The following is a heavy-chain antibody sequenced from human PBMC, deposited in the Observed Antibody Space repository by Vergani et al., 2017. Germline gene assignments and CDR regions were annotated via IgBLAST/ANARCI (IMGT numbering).Heavy chain of an antibody. D-gene: IGHD3-9*01. CDR2: IYRTGRT. CDR1: GFSIDTGYY. CDR3: ARRSGIVYDIFSGTQYFFDF. V-gene: IGHV4-38-2*01. Sequence: QVQLQESCPGLVKPSETLSLTCAVSGFSIDTGYYWDWIRQPPGKGLEWIGSIYRTGRTHFNPSLKSRVTISVDTSNNHFSLRLNSLTAADTAVYYCARRSGIVYDIFSGTQYFFDFWGQGTLVTVSS. J-gene: IGHJ4*02.